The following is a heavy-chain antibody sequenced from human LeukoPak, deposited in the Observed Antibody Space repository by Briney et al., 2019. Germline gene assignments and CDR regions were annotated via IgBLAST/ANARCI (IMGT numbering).Heavy chain of an antibody. J-gene: IGHJ6*03. CDR2: IYYSGSS. D-gene: IGHD6-13*01. CDR1: GGSISSYY. Sequence: SETLSLTCTVSGGSISSYYWSWIRQPPGKGLEWIGYIYYSGSSNYNPSLKSRVTISVDTSKNQFSLKLSSVTAADTAVYYCARDRWAAAGYYYYYMDVWGKGTTVTVSS. V-gene: IGHV4-59*01. CDR3: ARDRWAAAGYYYYYMDV.